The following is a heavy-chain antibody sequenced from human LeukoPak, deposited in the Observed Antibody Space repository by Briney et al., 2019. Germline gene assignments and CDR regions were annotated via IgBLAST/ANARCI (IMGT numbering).Heavy chain of an antibody. J-gene: IGHJ4*02. CDR3: ARGTYPLDY. D-gene: IGHD2-21*01. V-gene: IGHV3-74*01. Sequence: GGSLRLSCAASGFTFNTYWIHWVRQAPGKGLVWVSRISTDGTTTTYADSVKGRFTISRDNAKSTVYLQMNNLRAEDTALYYCARGTYPLDYWGQGILVTVSS. CDR2: ISTDGTTT. CDR1: GFTFNTYW.